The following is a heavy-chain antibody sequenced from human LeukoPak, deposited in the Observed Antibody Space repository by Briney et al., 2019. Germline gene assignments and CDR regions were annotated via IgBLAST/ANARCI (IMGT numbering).Heavy chain of an antibody. Sequence: SVKVSCKASGGTFSSYAISWVRQAPGQGLEWMGGIIPIFGTANYAQKFQGRVTITADESTSTAYMELSSLRSEDTAVYYCARTHRGRGIFGVVIIPAYYYYYMDVWGKGTTVTVSS. CDR2: IIPIFGTA. CDR3: ARTHRGRGIFGVVIIPAYYYYYMDV. J-gene: IGHJ6*03. CDR1: GGTFSSYA. D-gene: IGHD3-3*01. V-gene: IGHV1-69*13.